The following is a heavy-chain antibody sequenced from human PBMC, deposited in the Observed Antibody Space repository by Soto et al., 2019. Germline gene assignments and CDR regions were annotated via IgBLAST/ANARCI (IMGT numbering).Heavy chain of an antibody. CDR1: GYTFTRYA. D-gene: IGHD7-27*01. J-gene: IGHJ3*02. V-gene: IGHV3-23*04. CDR2: ISGRGENT. CDR3: AKDRGTGDYGVNAVDI. Sequence: VHLVQSGAEVKEPGASVRLSCKASGYTFTRYAIHWVRQAPGKGLELVSTISGRGENTYYADSVKGRFTISRDNSKNTLNLQMNSLRGEDTAVYYCAKDRGTGDYGVNAVDIWGQGTMVTVAS.